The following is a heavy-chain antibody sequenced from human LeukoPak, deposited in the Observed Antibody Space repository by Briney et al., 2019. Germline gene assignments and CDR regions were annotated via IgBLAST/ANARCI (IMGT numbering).Heavy chain of an antibody. CDR2: ISGSGGDT. J-gene: IGHJ4*02. V-gene: IGHV3-23*01. CDR1: GFTFSSYA. CDR3: ARHFYYDDSGYYVRPLDS. D-gene: IGHD3-22*01. Sequence: PGGSLRLSCAASGFTFSSYAMSWVRQAPGKGLEWVSSISGSGGDTYHADSVKGRFTISRDNSKNTLYLQMNGLRAEDTDIYYCARHFYYDDSGYYVRPLDSWGQGTLVTVSS.